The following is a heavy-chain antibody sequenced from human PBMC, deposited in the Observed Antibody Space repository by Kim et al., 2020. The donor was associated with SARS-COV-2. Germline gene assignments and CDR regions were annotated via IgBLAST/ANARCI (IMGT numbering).Heavy chain of an antibody. J-gene: IGHJ4*02. Sequence: KSRVTMSVDTSKNQFSLKLSSVTAADTAVYYCARDGWRLDNWNDGAYFDYWGQGTLVTVSS. CDR3: ARDGWRLDNWNDGAYFDY. D-gene: IGHD1-1*01. V-gene: IGHV4-4*06.